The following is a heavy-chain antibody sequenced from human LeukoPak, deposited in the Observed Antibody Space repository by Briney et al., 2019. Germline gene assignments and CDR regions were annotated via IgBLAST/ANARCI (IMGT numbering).Heavy chain of an antibody. CDR2: IIPILGIA. Sequence: SVKVSCKASGGTFSSYAISWVRQPPGQGLEWMGRIIPILGIANYAQKFQGRVTITADKSTSTAYMELSSLRSEDTAEYYCAVDTAMVHLNYYYGMDVWGQGTTVTVSS. CDR1: GGTFSSYA. D-gene: IGHD5-18*01. J-gene: IGHJ6*02. CDR3: AVDTAMVHLNYYYGMDV. V-gene: IGHV1-69*04.